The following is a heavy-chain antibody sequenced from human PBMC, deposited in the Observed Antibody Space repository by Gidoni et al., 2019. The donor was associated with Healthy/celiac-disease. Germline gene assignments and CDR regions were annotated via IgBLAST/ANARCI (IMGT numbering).Heavy chain of an antibody. CDR1: GFTFDDYA. Sequence: EVQLVESGGGLVQPGRSLRLSCAASGFTFDDYAMHWVRQAPGKGLEWVSGISWNSGSIGYADSVKGRFTISRDNAKNSLYLQMNSLRAEDTALYYCAKGTGFDYYDSSGYPAGLNWFDPWGQGTLVTVSS. CDR2: ISWNSGSI. V-gene: IGHV3-9*01. D-gene: IGHD3-22*01. CDR3: AKGTGFDYYDSSGYPAGLNWFDP. J-gene: IGHJ5*02.